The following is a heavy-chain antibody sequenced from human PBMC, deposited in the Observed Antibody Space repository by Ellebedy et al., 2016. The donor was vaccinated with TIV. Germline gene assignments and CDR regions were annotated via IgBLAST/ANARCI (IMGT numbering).Heavy chain of an antibody. D-gene: IGHD3-3*01. CDR3: TTFLEWLLYRLDY. Sequence: PGGSLRLSCAASGFTFSSYWMHWVRQAPGKGLVWVSRISSDGSSTSYADSVKGRFTISRDDSKNTLYLQMNSLKTEDTAVYYCTTFLEWLLYRLDYWGQGTLVTVSS. V-gene: IGHV3-74*01. J-gene: IGHJ4*02. CDR1: GFTFSSYW. CDR2: ISSDGSST.